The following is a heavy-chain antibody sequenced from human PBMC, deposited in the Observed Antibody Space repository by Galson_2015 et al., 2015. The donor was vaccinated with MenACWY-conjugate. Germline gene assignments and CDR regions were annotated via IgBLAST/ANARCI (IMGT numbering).Heavy chain of an antibody. V-gene: IGHV5-51*01. Sequence: QSGAEVKKPGESLTISCTGSGDSFSTYWVGWVRQMPGRGLEWVGLIDPVNSNIRYSPSFQGQVTISADESISTAYLQWSSLKASDTATYYCARHPPGGRGMDVWGRGTTVTVSS. CDR1: GDSFSTYW. CDR3: ARHPPGGRGMDV. D-gene: IGHD1-26*01. J-gene: IGHJ6*02. CDR2: IDPVNSNI.